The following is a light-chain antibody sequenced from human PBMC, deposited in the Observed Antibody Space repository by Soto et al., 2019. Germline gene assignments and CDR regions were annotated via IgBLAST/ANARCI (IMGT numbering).Light chain of an antibody. Sequence: DIVMTQSPDSLAVSLGARATINCKSSQSILYRSNNKNYLAWYRQKPGQPPKLLIYWASIRESGVPDRISGSGSGTDFTLTISSLQAEVVAVYYCQQYYSTPPYTFGQGTKLEIK. V-gene: IGKV4-1*01. CDR1: QSILYRSNNKNY. J-gene: IGKJ2*01. CDR2: WAS. CDR3: QQYYSTPPYT.